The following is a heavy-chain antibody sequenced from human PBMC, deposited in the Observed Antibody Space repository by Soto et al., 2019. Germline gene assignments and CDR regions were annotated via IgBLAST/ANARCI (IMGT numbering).Heavy chain of an antibody. V-gene: IGHV4-59*12. Sequence: LSLTCSVSGGSISGFYWTWIRQPPGKGLEWIGYIHDSGSTYYNPSLKSRVTISVDTSKNQFSLKLSSVTAADTAVYYCARASIVAPVWFDPWGQGTLVTVSS. CDR1: GGSISGFY. D-gene: IGHD3-22*01. J-gene: IGHJ5*02. CDR3: ARASIVAPVWFDP. CDR2: IHDSGST.